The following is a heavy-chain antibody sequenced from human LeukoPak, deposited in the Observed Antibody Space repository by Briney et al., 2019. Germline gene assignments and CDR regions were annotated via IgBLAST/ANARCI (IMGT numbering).Heavy chain of an antibody. Sequence: ASVKVSCKASGYTFTGYYMHWVRQAPGQGLEWMGWINHNSGGTNYAQKFQGWVTMTRDTSISTAYMELSRLRSDDTAVYYCAREWIAVAGTEYYYYYGMDVWGQGTTATVSS. D-gene: IGHD6-19*01. CDR3: AREWIAVAGTEYYYYYGMDV. J-gene: IGHJ6*02. CDR1: GYTFTGYY. CDR2: INHNSGGT. V-gene: IGHV1-2*04.